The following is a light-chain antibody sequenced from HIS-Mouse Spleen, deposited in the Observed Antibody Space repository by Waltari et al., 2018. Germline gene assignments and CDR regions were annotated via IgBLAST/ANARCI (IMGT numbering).Light chain of an antibody. CDR3: YSTDSSGNHRV. Sequence: SYVLTQPPSVSVAPGQTARITCGGNNIGSKSVHWYQQKPGQAPVLAVYDDSDRPSGIPERFSGSSSGTMATLTISGAQVEDEADYYCYSTDSSGNHRVFGGGTKLTVL. CDR1: NIGSKS. CDR2: DDS. V-gene: IGLV3-10*01. J-gene: IGLJ2*01.